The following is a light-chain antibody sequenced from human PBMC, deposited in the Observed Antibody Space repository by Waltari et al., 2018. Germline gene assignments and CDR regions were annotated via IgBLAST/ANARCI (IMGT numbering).Light chain of an antibody. CDR1: QDIRRY. J-gene: IGKJ2*03. Sequence: DIRMTQSPSSLSASVGDRVTIPCRPSQDIRRYLNWYQQKPGKAPNLLIYSASSLQSGVPPRFSGSGSGTDFTLTITSLQPEDFATYFCQQSYSTPYSFAQGTKVEIK. CDR2: SAS. CDR3: QQSYSTPYS. V-gene: IGKV1-39*01.